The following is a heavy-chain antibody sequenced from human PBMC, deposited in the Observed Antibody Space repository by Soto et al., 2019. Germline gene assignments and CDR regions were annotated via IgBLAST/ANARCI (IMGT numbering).Heavy chain of an antibody. CDR1: GFTFSDYY. J-gene: IGHJ4*02. CDR3: ARVGNYYGSGSSFDY. Sequence: QVQLVESGGGLVKPGGSLRLSCAASGFTFSDYYMSWIRQAPGKGLEWVSYISSSSSYTNYADSVNGRFTISRDNAKNSLYLQMNSLRAEDTAVYYCARVGNYYGSGSSFDYWGQGTLVTVSS. V-gene: IGHV3-11*06. D-gene: IGHD3-10*01. CDR2: ISSSSSYT.